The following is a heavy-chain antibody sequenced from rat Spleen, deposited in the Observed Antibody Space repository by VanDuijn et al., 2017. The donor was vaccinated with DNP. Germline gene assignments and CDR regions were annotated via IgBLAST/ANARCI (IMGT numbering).Heavy chain of an antibody. D-gene: IGHD1-12*02. CDR3: TREDRMMVVGFLDH. CDR2: MSSGGST. CDR1: GFSLTSYT. V-gene: IGHV2-6*01. J-gene: IGHJ2*01. Sequence: QVQLKESGPGLVQPSQTLSLTCTVSGFSLTSYTVSWVRQPPGKGLEWIASMSSGGSTYYNSGLKSRLRISRDTSKSQVFLKTNSPETGDSALYFWTREDRMMVVGFLDHWGRGVMVTVSS.